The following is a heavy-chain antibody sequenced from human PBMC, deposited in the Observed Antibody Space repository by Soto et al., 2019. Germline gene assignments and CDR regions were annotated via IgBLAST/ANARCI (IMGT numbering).Heavy chain of an antibody. D-gene: IGHD1-26*01. CDR1: GYTFTSYG. V-gene: IGHV1-18*01. CDR3: ARGRGIVGATNYYYYGMGV. CDR2: ISAYNGNT. J-gene: IGHJ6*02. Sequence: GASVKVSCKASGYTFTSYGISWVRQAPGQGLEWMGWISAYNGNTNYAQKLQGRVTMTTDTSTSTAYMELRSLRSDDTAVYYCARGRGIVGATNYYYYGMGVWGQGATVTVSS.